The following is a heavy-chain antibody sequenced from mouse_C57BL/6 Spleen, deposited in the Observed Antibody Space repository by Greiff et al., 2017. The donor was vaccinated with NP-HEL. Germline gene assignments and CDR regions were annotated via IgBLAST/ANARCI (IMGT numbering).Heavy chain of an antibody. Sequence: QVQLQQPGAELVMPGASVKLSCKASGYTFTSYWMHWVKQRPGQGLEWIGEIDPSDSYTNYNQKFKGKSTLTVDKSSSAAYMQLSSLTSEDSAVYYCARRGYYYGSSYGYWYFDVWGTGTTVTVSA. J-gene: IGHJ1*03. V-gene: IGHV1-69*01. CDR1: GYTFTSYW. CDR2: IDPSDSYT. CDR3: ARRGYYYGSSYGYWYFDV. D-gene: IGHD1-1*01.